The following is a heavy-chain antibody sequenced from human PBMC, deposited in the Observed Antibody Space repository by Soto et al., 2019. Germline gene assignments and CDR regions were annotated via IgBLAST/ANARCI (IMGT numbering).Heavy chain of an antibody. V-gene: IGHV4-30-2*01. CDR2: IYHSGST. D-gene: IGHD2-15*01. J-gene: IGHJ4*02. Sequence: QLQLQESGSGLVKPSQTLSLTCAVSGGSISSGGYSWSWIRQPPGKGLEWIGYIYHSGSTYYNPSLXGXVXIXXDRSKNQFSRKLSSVTAADTAVYYCARGEVVALGYWGQGTLVTVSS. CDR3: ARGEVVALGY. CDR1: GGSISSGGYS.